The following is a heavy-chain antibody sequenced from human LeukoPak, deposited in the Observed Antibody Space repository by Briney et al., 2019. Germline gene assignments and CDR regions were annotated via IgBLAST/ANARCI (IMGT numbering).Heavy chain of an antibody. CDR3: AREGPGGSSGYSNDY. CDR2: ISAYNGNT. V-gene: IGHV1-18*01. J-gene: IGHJ4*02. Sequence: EASVTVSCKASGYTFTSYGISWVRQAPGQGLEWMGWISAYNGNTNYAQKLQGRVTMTTDTSTSTAYMELRSLRSDDTAVYYCAREGPGGSSGYSNDYWGQGTLVTVSS. CDR1: GYTFTSYG. D-gene: IGHD3-22*01.